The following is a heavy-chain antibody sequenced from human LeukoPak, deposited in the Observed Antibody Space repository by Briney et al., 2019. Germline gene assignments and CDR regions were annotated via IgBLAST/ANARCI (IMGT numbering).Heavy chain of an antibody. CDR1: GGTFRKYA. D-gene: IGHD3-22*01. V-gene: IGHV1-69*13. CDR3: ARGWDYDSGGRPTAYVY. Sequence: SVKVSCKASGGTFRKYAINWVRQAPGPGLEWMGGIIPIFGTANYAQKFQGRVTITADESTSTVYKEMNSLKFEDTAVYYCARGWDYDSGGRPTAYVYWGQGTLVTVSS. CDR2: IIPIFGTA. J-gene: IGHJ4*02.